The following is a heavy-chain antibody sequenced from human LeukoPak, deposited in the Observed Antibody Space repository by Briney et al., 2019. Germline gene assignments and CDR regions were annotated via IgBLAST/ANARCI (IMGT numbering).Heavy chain of an antibody. D-gene: IGHD6-19*01. CDR1: GFTFSFYA. CDR3: ATNSPDSSGSYVGPFER. J-gene: IGHJ4*02. Sequence: GGSLRLSCAGSGFTFSFYAMNWVRQAPGKGLEWVSSISGSSGYLYYADSVEGRFTISRDNAKNSLYLQMNSLRDEDTAVYYCATNSPDSSGSYVGPFERWGQGTLVTVSS. V-gene: IGHV3-21*01. CDR2: ISGSSGYL.